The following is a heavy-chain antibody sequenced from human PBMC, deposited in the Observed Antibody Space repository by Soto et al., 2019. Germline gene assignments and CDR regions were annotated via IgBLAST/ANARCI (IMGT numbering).Heavy chain of an antibody. D-gene: IGHD2-21*01. Sequence: QVQLQESGPGLVKPSETLSLTCTVSGGSISSYYWSWIRQPPGKGLEWIGYIYYSGSTNYNPSLKSRVTISVDTSKNQFSLKLSSVIAADTAVYYCARGVKASSNWFDPWGQGTLVTVSS. V-gene: IGHV4-59*01. CDR2: IYYSGST. J-gene: IGHJ5*02. CDR3: ARGVKASSNWFDP. CDR1: GGSISSYY.